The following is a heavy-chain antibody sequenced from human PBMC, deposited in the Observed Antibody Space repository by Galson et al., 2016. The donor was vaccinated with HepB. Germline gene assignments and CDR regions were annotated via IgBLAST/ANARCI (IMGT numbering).Heavy chain of an antibody. CDR3: VGYGGNSV. CDR1: GFRVSAHH. V-gene: IGHV3-53*01. D-gene: IGHD4-23*01. Sequence: SLRLSCAVSGFRVSAHHVGWFRQAPGKGPECVAVLYGGGGTYHTASVKGRFSVSRDNSKNIVYLQMNSLRAEDTAVYYCVGYGGNSVCGQGTLVTVSS. J-gene: IGHJ4*02. CDR2: LYGGGGT.